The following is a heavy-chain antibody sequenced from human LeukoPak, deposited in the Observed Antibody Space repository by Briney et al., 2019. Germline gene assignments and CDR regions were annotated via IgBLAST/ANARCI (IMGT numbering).Heavy chain of an antibody. CDR1: GFTVSSNY. CDR2: IYSGGST. D-gene: IGHD6-19*01. Sequence: PGGSLRLSCAASGFTVSSNYMSWVRQAPGKGLEWVSVIYSGGSTYYADSVKGRFTISRDNSKNTLYLQMNSLRAEDTAVYYCAREWTVAGYYYGMDVWGQGTTVTVSS. CDR3: AREWTVAGYYYGMDV. V-gene: IGHV3-53*01. J-gene: IGHJ6*02.